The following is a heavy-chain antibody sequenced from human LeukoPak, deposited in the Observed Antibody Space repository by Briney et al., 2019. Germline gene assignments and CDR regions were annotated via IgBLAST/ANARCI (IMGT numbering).Heavy chain of an antibody. J-gene: IGHJ3*02. V-gene: IGHV3-23*01. Sequence: PGGSLRLSCAASGFTFSSYAMSWVRQIPGKGPEWVSGISGSGGGTYYAGSVKGRFTISRDNSKSTLYLQMNSLRAEDTAVYYCARGYYYDSSGHNSDAFDISGQGTMVTVAS. CDR3: ARGYYYDSSGHNSDAFDI. D-gene: IGHD3-22*01. CDR1: GFTFSSYA. CDR2: ISGSGGGT.